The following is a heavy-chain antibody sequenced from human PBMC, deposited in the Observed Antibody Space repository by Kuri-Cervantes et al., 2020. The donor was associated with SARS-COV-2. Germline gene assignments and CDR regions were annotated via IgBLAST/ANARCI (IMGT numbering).Heavy chain of an antibody. Sequence: ESLKISCTVSGGSISDYYWSWIRQPPGKGLGWVGSFYYSGVTNYNPSLKSRVTISVDTSKNQFSLRLSSVTAADTAVYYCAREVAYKSPFDPWGQGTLVTVSS. D-gene: IGHD5-24*01. V-gene: IGHV4-59*12. CDR2: FYYSGVT. CDR3: AREVAYKSPFDP. J-gene: IGHJ5*02. CDR1: GGSISDYY.